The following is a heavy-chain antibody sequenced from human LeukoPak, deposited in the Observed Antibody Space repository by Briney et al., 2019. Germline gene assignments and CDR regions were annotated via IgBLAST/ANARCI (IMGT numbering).Heavy chain of an antibody. D-gene: IGHD1-26*01. CDR1: GFTFCSYW. CDR2: INSDGSST. V-gene: IGHV3-74*01. J-gene: IGHJ5*02. CDR3: ARSSGNYYSWFDP. Sequence: GGSLRLSCAASGFTFCSYWMLWVPQAPGKGLLWVSCINSDGSSTSYADSVKGRFTISRDNAKNTLYLQMNSLSAEDTAVYYCARSSGNYYSWFDPWGQGTLVTVSS.